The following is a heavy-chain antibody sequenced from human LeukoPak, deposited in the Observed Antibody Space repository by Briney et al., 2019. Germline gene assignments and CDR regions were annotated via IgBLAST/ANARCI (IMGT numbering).Heavy chain of an antibody. Sequence: PSETLSLTCAVYGGSFSGYYWSWIRQPPGKGLEWIGEINHSGSTYYNPSLKSRVTISVDKSKNQFSLKLSSVTAADTAAYYCARVPVAMFWFDPWGQGTLVTVSS. V-gene: IGHV4-34*01. J-gene: IGHJ5*02. D-gene: IGHD2-2*01. CDR1: GGSFSGYY. CDR3: ARVPVAMFWFDP. CDR2: INHSGST.